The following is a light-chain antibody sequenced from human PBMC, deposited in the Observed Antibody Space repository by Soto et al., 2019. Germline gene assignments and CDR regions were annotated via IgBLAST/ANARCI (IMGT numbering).Light chain of an antibody. J-gene: IGLJ2*01. CDR2: DDH. CDR3: ATWDFTLTAGVL. Sequence: QSVLTQPPSVSAAPGQRVSISCSGGSSNIGKNSVSWYQQLPATAPKLLIYDDHQRPSGIPDRFSASKSGTSATLDITGLQPADEADYYCATWDFTLTAGVLFGGGTTLTVL. V-gene: IGLV1-51*01. CDR1: SSNIGKNS.